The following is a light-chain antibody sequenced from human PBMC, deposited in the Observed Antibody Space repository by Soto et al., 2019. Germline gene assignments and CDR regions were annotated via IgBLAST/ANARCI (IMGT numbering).Light chain of an antibody. J-gene: IGLJ2*01. Sequence: QSVLTQPPSASGSPGQSVTISCTGTSSDIGGYNYVYWYQQHPGKAPKLMIYEVSKRPSGVPDRFSGSKSGNTASLTVSGLQAEDEADYYCSSYAGSNNFVVVGGGTQLT. CDR2: EVS. CDR1: SSDIGGYNY. V-gene: IGLV2-8*01. CDR3: SSYAGSNNFVV.